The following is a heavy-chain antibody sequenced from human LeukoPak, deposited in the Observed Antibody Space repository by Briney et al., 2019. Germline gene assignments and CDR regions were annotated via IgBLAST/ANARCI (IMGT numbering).Heavy chain of an antibody. CDR3: ARDLGGDYQFYFDY. D-gene: IGHD4-17*01. J-gene: IGHJ4*02. CDR1: GPTFTRYY. Sequence: SVKLCCKPAGPTFTRYYIHWVRQSPGQRLEWMGWINRNSGGTNYAQKLQGRVTMTRDTSISTAYMELSRLRSDDTAVYYCARDLGGDYQFYFDYWGQGTLVTVAS. V-gene: IGHV1-2*02. CDR2: INRNSGGT.